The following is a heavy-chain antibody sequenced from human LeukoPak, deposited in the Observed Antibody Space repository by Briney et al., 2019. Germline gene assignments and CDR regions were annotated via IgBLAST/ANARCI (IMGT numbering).Heavy chain of an antibody. J-gene: IGHJ5*02. CDR1: GYTFTGHY. Sequence: ASVKLSCKLSGYTFTGHYMHWVPHAPGQGLDWMGWINPNSGGTNYAQKFQGRVTMTRDTSISTAYMELSRLRSDDTAVYYCARQYETGQGWFDPWGQGTLVTVSS. V-gene: IGHV1-2*02. CDR2: INPNSGGT. D-gene: IGHD1-14*01. CDR3: ARQYETGQGWFDP.